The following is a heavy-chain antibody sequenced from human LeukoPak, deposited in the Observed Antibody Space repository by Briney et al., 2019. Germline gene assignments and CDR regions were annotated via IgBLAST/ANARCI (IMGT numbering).Heavy chain of an antibody. CDR1: GGSFSGYS. V-gene: IGHV4-34*12. Sequence: SESLSLACAVYGGSFSGYSWSWIRQPPGKGLEWIGEIIHSGSTTYNPSPKGRVTISVDTSKNQFSLKQSSVTAADTAMDYCARGRKEFGPWGQGTLVTVSS. J-gene: IGHJ5*02. CDR2: IIHSGST. CDR3: ARGRKEFGP.